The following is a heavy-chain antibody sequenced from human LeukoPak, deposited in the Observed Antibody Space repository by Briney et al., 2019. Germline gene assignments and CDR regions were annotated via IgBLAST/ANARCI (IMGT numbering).Heavy chain of an antibody. D-gene: IGHD6-19*01. CDR3: AKGHSSGWYQDWFDP. V-gene: IGHV3-23*01. Sequence: GGSLRLSCAVSGFTFSNYAMSWVRQAPGKGLEWVSAISGSGDNTYYVDSVKGRFTISRDNAKNSLYLQMNSLRAEDTALYYCAKGHSSGWYQDWFDPWGQGTLVTVSS. J-gene: IGHJ5*02. CDR2: ISGSGDNT. CDR1: GFTFSNYA.